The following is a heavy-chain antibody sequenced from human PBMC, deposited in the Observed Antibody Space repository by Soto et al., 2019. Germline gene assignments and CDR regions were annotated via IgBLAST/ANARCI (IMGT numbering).Heavy chain of an antibody. Sequence: PSETLSLTCAVYGGSFSGDYWSWVREPPGNVLEWIGEINHSGSTNYNPSLKSRVTISVDTSKNQFSLKLSSVTAADTAVYYCARGIFNSSAAGISSWYFDYWGQGTLVTVSS. CDR3: ARGIFNSSAAGISSWYFDY. J-gene: IGHJ4*02. CDR2: INHSGST. CDR1: GGSFSGDY. D-gene: IGHD6-13*01. V-gene: IGHV4-34*01.